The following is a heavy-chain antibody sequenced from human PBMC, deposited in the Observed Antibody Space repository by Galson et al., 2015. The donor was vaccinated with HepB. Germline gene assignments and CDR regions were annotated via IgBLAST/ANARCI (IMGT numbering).Heavy chain of an antibody. CDR2: IIPILGIA. CDR1: GGTFSSYT. J-gene: IGHJ3*02. D-gene: IGHD5-18*01. V-gene: IGHV1-69*02. Sequence: SVKVSCKASGGTFSSYTISWVRPAPGQGLEWMGRIIPILGIANYAQKFQGRVTITADKSTSTAYMELSSLRSEDTAVYYCASRTVDTAMVNSVDAFDIWGQGTMVTVSS. CDR3: ASRTVDTAMVNSVDAFDI.